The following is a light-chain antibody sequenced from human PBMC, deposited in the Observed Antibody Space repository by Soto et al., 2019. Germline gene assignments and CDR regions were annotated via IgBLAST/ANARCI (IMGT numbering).Light chain of an antibody. CDR3: QSYDSSLSGYV. J-gene: IGLJ1*01. CDR1: SSNIGAGYE. CDR2: ENN. V-gene: IGLV1-40*01. Sequence: QSVLTQPPSVSEAPGQRVTISCTGSSSNIGAGYEAHWYQQVPGTAPKLLIYENNNRPSGVPYRFSGSKSGTSASLAITVLQAEDEAEYYCQSYDSSLSGYVFGTGTKLTVL.